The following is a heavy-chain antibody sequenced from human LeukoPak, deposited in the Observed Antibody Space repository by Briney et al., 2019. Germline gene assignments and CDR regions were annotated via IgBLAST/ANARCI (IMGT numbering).Heavy chain of an antibody. J-gene: IGHJ4*02. CDR1: GYTFTSYG. V-gene: IGHV1-24*01. Sequence: ASVKVSCKASGYTFTSYGISWVRQAPGKGFEWMGRFDPADGETIYAQKFQGRVTMTADTSTDTVFMGLGSLRSEDTAVYYCATEGKMVRGVYTDYWGQGTLVTVSS. CDR3: ATEGKMVRGVYTDY. CDR2: FDPADGET. D-gene: IGHD3-10*01.